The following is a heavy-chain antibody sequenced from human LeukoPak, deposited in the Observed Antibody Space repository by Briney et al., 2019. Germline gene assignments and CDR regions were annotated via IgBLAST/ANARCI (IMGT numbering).Heavy chain of an antibody. J-gene: IGHJ6*03. D-gene: IGHD2-2*02. V-gene: IGHV4-4*07. CDR1: GGSISSYY. CDR3: AREAVTLPKYCSSTSCYTYYYYYYMDV. Sequence: SETLSLTCTVSGGSISSYYWSWIRQPAGKGLEWIGRIYTSGSTNYNPSLKSRVTMSVDTSKNQFSLKLSSVTAADTAVYYCAREAVTLPKYCSSTSCYTYYYYYYMDVWGKGTTVTVSS. CDR2: IYTSGST.